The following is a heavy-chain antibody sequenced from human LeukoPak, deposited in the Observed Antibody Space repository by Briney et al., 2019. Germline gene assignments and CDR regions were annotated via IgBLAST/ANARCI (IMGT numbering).Heavy chain of an antibody. CDR2: IYPGDSDT. CDR1: GYSFTAYW. D-gene: IGHD5-18*01. Sequence: GKSLKKSCKGSGYSFTAYWIGWVRQMPGKGLEWMGIIYPGDSDTRYSPSFQGQVTFSADKSISTAYLQWSSLKASDTAMYYCARQNGYSYGPIDYWGQGTLVTVSS. J-gene: IGHJ4*02. CDR3: ARQNGYSYGPIDY. V-gene: IGHV5-51*01.